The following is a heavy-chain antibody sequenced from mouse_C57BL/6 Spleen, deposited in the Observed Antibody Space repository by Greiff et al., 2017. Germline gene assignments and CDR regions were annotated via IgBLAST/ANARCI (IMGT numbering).Heavy chain of an antibody. J-gene: IGHJ2*01. CDR2: IHPNSGST. CDR3: GTLYDYENFDD. V-gene: IGHV1-64*01. CDR1: GYTFTSYW. D-gene: IGHD2-4*01. Sequence: VQLQQPGAELVKPGASVKLSCKASGYTFTSYWMHWVKQRPGQGLEWIGMIHPNSGSTNYNEKFKSKATLTVDKSSSTAYMQLSSLTSEDSAVYYCGTLYDYENFDDWGQGTTLTVSS.